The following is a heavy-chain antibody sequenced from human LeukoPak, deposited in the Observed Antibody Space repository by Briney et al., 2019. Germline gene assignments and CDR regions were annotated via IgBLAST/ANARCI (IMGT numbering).Heavy chain of an antibody. CDR2: ISGSGGST. D-gene: IGHD7-27*01. J-gene: IGHJ4*02. CDR1: GFTFRNSA. CDR3: AKDLTGDTVFDY. Sequence: PGGSLRLSCAASGFTFRNSAMSWVRQAPGKGLEWVSAISGSGGSTYYADSVKGRFTISRDNSKNTLYLQMNSLRAEDTAVYYCAKDLTGDTVFDYWGQGTLVTVSS. V-gene: IGHV3-23*01.